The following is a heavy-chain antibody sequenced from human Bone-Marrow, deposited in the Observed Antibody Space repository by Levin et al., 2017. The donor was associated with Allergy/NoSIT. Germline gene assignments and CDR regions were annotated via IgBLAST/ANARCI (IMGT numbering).Heavy chain of an antibody. V-gene: IGHV1-8*01. Sequence: ASVKVSCKASGYTFTSYDINWVRQATGQGLEWMGWMNPNSGNTGYAQKFQGRVTMTRNTSISTAYMELSSLRSEDTAVYYCATVRLQWLVSDYWGQGTLVTVSS. CDR3: ATVRLQWLVSDY. J-gene: IGHJ4*02. CDR1: GYTFTSYD. CDR2: MNPNSGNT. D-gene: IGHD6-19*01.